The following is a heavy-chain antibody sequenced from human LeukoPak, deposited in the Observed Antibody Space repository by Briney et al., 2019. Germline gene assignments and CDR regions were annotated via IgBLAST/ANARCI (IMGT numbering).Heavy chain of an antibody. CDR2: ISSSSSYI. CDR3: ARVGLDAFDI. Sequence: GGSLRLSCAASGFTFSSYSMNWVRQAPGKGLEWVLSISSSSSYIYYADSVKGRFTISRDNAKNSLYLQMNSLRAEDTAVYYCARVGLDAFDIWGQGTMVTVSS. CDR1: GFTFSSYS. J-gene: IGHJ3*02. V-gene: IGHV3-21*01.